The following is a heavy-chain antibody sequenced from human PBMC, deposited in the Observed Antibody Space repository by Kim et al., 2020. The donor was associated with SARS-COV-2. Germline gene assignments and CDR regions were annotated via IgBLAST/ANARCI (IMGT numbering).Heavy chain of an antibody. V-gene: IGHV4-39*07. J-gene: IGHJ4*02. Sequence: SLKSRVTISVDTSKNQCSLNLSSVTAADTAVYYCARAMGCGGSCKYYFDFWGQGTLVTVSS. D-gene: IGHD2-15*01. CDR3: ARAMGCGGSCKYYFDF.